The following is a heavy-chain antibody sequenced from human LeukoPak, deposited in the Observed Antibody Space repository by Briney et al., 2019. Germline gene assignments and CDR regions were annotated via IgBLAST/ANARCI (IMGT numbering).Heavy chain of an antibody. CDR1: AGTISVSNYY. Sequence: PSETLSLTCSVAAGTISVSNYYWSWIRQPPGKGLEWIGYIYYSGSTNYNPSLKSRVTISVATSKNQFSLKLSSVTAADTAVYYCAGGRGRHTGGYFDYWGQGTLVTVSS. V-gene: IGHV4-61*01. CDR3: AGGRGRHTGGYFDY. J-gene: IGHJ4*02. D-gene: IGHD3-10*01. CDR2: IYYSGST.